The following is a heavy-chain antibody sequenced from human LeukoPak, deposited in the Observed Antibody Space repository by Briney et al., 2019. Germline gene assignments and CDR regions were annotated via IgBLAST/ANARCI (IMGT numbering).Heavy chain of an antibody. CDR2: TRNKANSYTT. CDR3: ARVVSSSWYTYYFDS. J-gene: IGHJ4*02. D-gene: IGHD6-13*01. CDR1: GFTFSSSA. Sequence: GGSLRLSCAASGFTFSSSAMSWVRQAPGKGLEWVGRTRNKANSYTTEYAASVKGRFTISRDDSKNSLYLQMNSLKTEDTAVYYCARVVSSSWYTYYFDSWGQGTLVTVSS. V-gene: IGHV3-72*01.